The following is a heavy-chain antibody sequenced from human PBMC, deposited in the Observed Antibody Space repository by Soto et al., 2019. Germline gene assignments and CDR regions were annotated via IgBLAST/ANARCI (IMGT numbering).Heavy chain of an antibody. Sequence: PSETLSLTCAVSGGSISSGGYSWGWIRQPPGKGLEWIGYIYHSGSTYYNPSLKSRVTISVDRSKNQFSLKLSSVTAADTAVYYCARGSDYYDSSGYYLYAFDIWGQGTMVTVSS. J-gene: IGHJ3*02. V-gene: IGHV4-30-2*01. CDR2: IYHSGST. CDR1: GGSISSGGYS. CDR3: ARGSDYYDSSGYYLYAFDI. D-gene: IGHD3-22*01.